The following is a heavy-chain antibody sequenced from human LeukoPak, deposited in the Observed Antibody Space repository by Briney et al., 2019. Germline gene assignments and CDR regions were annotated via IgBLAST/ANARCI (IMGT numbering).Heavy chain of an antibody. V-gene: IGHV1-2*02. J-gene: IGHJ6*02. D-gene: IGHD3-9*01. CDR3: AGEHISPKRYFDWLLSGSGYYGMDV. Sequence: ASVKVSCKASGYTFTGYYMHWVRQAPGQGLEWMGWINPNSGGTNYAQKFQGRVTMTRDTSISTAYMELSRLRSDDTAVYYCAGEHISPKRYFDWLLSGSGYYGMDVWGQGTTVTVSS. CDR2: INPNSGGT. CDR1: GYTFTGYY.